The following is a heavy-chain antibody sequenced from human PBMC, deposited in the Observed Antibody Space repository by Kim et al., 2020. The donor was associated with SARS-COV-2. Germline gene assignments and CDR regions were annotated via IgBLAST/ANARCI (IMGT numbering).Heavy chain of an antibody. Sequence: SETLSLTCTVSGGSISSYYWSWIRQPPGKGLEWIGYIYYSGSTNYNPSLKSRVTISVDTSKNQFSLKLSSVTAADTAVYYCASYLVGATYFDYWGQGTLVTVSS. J-gene: IGHJ4*02. V-gene: IGHV4-59*08. CDR1: GGSISSYY. D-gene: IGHD1-26*01. CDR3: ASYLVGATYFDY. CDR2: IYYSGST.